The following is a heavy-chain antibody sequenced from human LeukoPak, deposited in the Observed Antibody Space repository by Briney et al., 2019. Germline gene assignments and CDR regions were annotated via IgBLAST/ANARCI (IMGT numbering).Heavy chain of an antibody. CDR2: ISSSGSTI. CDR3: ARDRAWGSGLDY. CDR1: GFTFSSYE. V-gene: IGHV3-48*03. D-gene: IGHD3-16*01. J-gene: IGHJ4*02. Sequence: GGSLRLSCAASGFTFSSYEMNWVRQAPGKGLEWVSYISSSGSTIYYADSVKGRFTISRDNAKNSLYLQMNSLRAEDTAVYYCARDRAWGSGLDYWGQGTLVTVSS.